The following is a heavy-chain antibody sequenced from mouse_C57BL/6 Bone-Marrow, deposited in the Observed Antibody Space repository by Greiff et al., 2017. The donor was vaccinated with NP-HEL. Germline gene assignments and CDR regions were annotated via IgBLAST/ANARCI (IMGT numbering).Heavy chain of an antibody. J-gene: IGHJ4*01. V-gene: IGHV1-81*01. CDR2: IYPRSGNT. CDR3: AGGFLYYCGSSYYAMDY. CDR1: GYTFTSYG. Sequence: VQLQQSGAELARPGASVKLSCKASGYTFTSYGISWVKQRPGQGLEWIGEIYPRSGNTYYNEKFKGKATLTADKSSSTAYMQLRSLTSEDSAVYFCAGGFLYYCGSSYYAMDYWGQGTSVTVSS. D-gene: IGHD1-1*01.